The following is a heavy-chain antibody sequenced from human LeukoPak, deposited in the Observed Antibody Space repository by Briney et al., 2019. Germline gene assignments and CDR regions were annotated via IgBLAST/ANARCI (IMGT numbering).Heavy chain of an antibody. CDR1: GGSISSYY. CDR3: AREAPARYGENFDY. Sequence: SETLSLTCTVSGGSISSYYGSWIWQPAGKGLEWIGRIYTSGSTNYNPSLKSRVTMSVDTSKNQFSLKLSSVTAADTAVYYCAREAPARYGENFDYWGQGTLVTVSS. CDR2: IYTSGST. V-gene: IGHV4-4*07. J-gene: IGHJ4*02. D-gene: IGHD3-9*01.